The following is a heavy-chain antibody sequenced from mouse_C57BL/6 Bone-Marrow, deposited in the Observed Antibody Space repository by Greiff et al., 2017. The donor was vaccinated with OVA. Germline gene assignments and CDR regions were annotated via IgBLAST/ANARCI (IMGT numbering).Heavy chain of an antibody. CDR1: GYTFTSYW. D-gene: IGHD1-1*01. V-gene: IGHV1-72*01. CDR2: IDPNSGGT. Sequence: QVQLKQPGAELVKPGASVKLSCKASGYTFTSYWMHWVKQRPGQGLEWIGRIDPNSGGTKYNEKFKSKATLTVDKPSSTAYMQLSSLTSEDSAVYYCESGGLYYSSSEDYLDYWGQGTTLTVSS. J-gene: IGHJ2*01. CDR3: ESGGLYYSSSEDYLDY.